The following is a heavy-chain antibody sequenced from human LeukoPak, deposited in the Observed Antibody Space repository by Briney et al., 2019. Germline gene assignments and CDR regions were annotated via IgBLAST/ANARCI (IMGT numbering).Heavy chain of an antibody. CDR1: GYSISSGYD. V-gene: IGHV4-38-2*01. CDR2: IYHSGSA. D-gene: IGHD4-17*01. CDR3: ARFGWDGDYGRRYYYYMDV. J-gene: IGHJ6*03. Sequence: SETLSLTCAVSGYSISSGYDWGWIRQPPGKGLEWIGSIYHSGSAYYNPSLKSRVTISVDTSKNQFSLKLSSVTAADTAVYYCARFGWDGDYGRRYYYYMDVWGKGTTVTVSS.